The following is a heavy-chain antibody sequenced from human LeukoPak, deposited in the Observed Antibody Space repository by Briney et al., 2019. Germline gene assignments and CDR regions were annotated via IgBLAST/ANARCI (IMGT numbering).Heavy chain of an antibody. CDR3: ATLTLLTVTPPGWAFDI. CDR2: VYHSGTT. Sequence: SETLSLTCAVSNGSISNSHWWSWVRQPPGKGLEWIGEVYHSGTTTYNPSLRSRVTISVDKSKNQFSLKLTSVTAADSAIYFCATLTLLTVTPPGWAFDIWGQGTMVTVSS. J-gene: IGHJ3*02. CDR1: NGSISNSHW. D-gene: IGHD4-17*01. V-gene: IGHV4-4*02.